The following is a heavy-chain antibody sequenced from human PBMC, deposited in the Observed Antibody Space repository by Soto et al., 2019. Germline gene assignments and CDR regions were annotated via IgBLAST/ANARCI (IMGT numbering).Heavy chain of an antibody. CDR3: ARLNVWFAP. CDR1: GGSISSGGYS. V-gene: IGHV4-30-2*01. J-gene: IGHJ5*02. Sequence: SETLSLTCAVSGGSISSGGYSWSWIRQPPGKGLEWIGYIYHSGSTYYNPSLKSRVTISVDRSKNQFSLKLSSVTAADTAVYYCARLNVWFAPWGQGTLVTVS. CDR2: IYHSGST.